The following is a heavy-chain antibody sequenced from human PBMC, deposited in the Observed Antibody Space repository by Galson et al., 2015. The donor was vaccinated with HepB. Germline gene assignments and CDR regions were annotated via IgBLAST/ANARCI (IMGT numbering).Heavy chain of an antibody. Sequence: SLRLSCAGSGFTFSSYWMHWVRQVPGKGLVWVARINTDGSSANYADSVKGRFTISRDNAKDTLYLQMSSLRVEDTAVYYCARDRSKWELVATDSWGQGTPVTVSS. CDR3: ARDRSKWELVATDS. D-gene: IGHD1-26*01. J-gene: IGHJ4*02. CDR2: INTDGSSA. CDR1: GFTFSSYW. V-gene: IGHV3-74*01.